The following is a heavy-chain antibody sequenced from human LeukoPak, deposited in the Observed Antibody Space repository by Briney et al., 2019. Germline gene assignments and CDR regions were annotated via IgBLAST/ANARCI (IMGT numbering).Heavy chain of an antibody. D-gene: IGHD2-2*01. Sequence: PGGSLRLSCEASGFTFTTYWVHWVRQGPGKGLVWVSRINTDESSTSYADSVKGRFTISRDNAKSTLYLQMNSLRAEDTAVYYCTRVGYCATTSCRTAFDIWGQGTVVTVSS. CDR3: TRVGYCATTSCRTAFDI. V-gene: IGHV3-74*01. CDR2: INTDESST. J-gene: IGHJ3*02. CDR1: GFTFTTYW.